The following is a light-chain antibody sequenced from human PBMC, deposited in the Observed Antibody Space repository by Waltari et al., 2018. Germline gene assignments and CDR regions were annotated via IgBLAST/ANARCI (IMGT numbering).Light chain of an antibody. CDR3: QQYHDLPT. J-gene: IGKJ5*01. V-gene: IGKV1-33*01. Sequence: DIQMTQSPSSLSASVGDRVTITCQATEDITNYLNWYQQKPGKAPKLLIYEASNLETGVPSRFSGSGSGTDFTFAISSLQPEDVATYYCQQYHDLPTFGQGKRLEIK. CDR1: EDITNY. CDR2: EAS.